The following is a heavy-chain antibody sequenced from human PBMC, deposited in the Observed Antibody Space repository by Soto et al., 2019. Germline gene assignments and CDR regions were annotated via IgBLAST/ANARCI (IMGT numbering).Heavy chain of an antibody. D-gene: IGHD6-13*01. CDR1: GYSFTSYW. Sequence: GESLKISCEGSGYSFTSYWSGWVRQMPGKGLEWMGIIYPGDSDTRYSPSFQGQVTISADKSISTAYLQWNSLKASDTAMYYCARPRSSSRNYYGMDVWGQGTTVTVS. CDR2: IYPGDSDT. CDR3: ARPRSSSRNYYGMDV. J-gene: IGHJ6*02. V-gene: IGHV5-51*01.